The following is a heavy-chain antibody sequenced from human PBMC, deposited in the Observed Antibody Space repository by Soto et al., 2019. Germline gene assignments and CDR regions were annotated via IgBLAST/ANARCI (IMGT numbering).Heavy chain of an antibody. CDR1: GGTFNSYS. J-gene: IGHJ5*02. CDR3: TRRGRQSANWFDP. Sequence: QVQLVQSGAEVKTPGSSVKVSCKDSGGTFNSYSIDWVRHAPGQGFEWMGGIIPMSGRPNYAQRFQGRVTFSEDKSTNTVYMEVNSLTHEDTAVYYCTRRGRQSANWFDPWGQGTLVTVSS. CDR2: IIPMSGRP. V-gene: IGHV1-69*06.